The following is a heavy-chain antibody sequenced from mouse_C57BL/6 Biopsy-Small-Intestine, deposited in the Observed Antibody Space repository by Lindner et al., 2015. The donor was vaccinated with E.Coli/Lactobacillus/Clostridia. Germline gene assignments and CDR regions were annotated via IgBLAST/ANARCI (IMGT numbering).Heavy chain of an antibody. J-gene: IGHJ4*01. CDR1: GYTFTGYF. CDR3: ARDSAATPNWEFDY. V-gene: IGHV1-84*02. D-gene: IGHD4-1*02. CDR2: INSDSGTT. Sequence: SVKVSCKASGYTFTGYFIHWVRQAPGQGLEWMGRINSDSGTTTYGQKFQGRATMTRDTSITTAYMELSRLTSDDTAVYFCARDSAATPNWEFDYWGQGTLVSVSS.